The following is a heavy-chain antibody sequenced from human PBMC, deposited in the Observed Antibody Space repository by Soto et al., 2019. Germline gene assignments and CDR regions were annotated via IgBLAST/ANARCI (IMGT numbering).Heavy chain of an antibody. Sequence: GGSLRLSCAASGFTFSSYAMSWVRQAPGKGLEWVSAINSRGGSTYYADSVKGRFTISRDSSKNTLYLQMNSLRAEDTAVYYCAKDRSSTSCDAFDYWGQGTLVTVSS. CDR1: GFTFSSYA. V-gene: IGHV3-23*01. CDR2: INSRGGST. CDR3: AKDRSSTSCDAFDY. D-gene: IGHD2-2*01. J-gene: IGHJ4*02.